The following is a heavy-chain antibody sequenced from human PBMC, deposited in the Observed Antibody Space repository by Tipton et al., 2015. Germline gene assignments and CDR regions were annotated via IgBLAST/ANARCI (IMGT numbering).Heavy chain of an antibody. Sequence: TLSLTCSVSSDSISKYYWSWIRQPPGKELEWIGYIQYSGSTNYNPSLKSRVTISVDTSKNQFSLKLSSVTAADTAVYYCARGHYISRMDVWGQGTTVTVSS. CDR2: IQYSGST. CDR1: SDSISKYY. J-gene: IGHJ6*02. V-gene: IGHV4-59*01. D-gene: IGHD3-9*01. CDR3: ARGHYISRMDV.